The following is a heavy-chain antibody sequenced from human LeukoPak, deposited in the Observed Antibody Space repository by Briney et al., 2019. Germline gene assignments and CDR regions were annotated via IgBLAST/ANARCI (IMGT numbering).Heavy chain of an antibody. D-gene: IGHD1-26*01. J-gene: IGHJ6*02. CDR2: IYYSGST. CDR3: ARVHPSGREGYYYYGMDV. V-gene: IGHV4-59*01. CDR1: GGSISSYY. Sequence: PSETLSLTCTVSGGSISSYYWSWIRQPPGKGLEWVGYIYYSGSTNYNPSLKSRVTISVATSKNQFSLKLSSVTAADTAVYYCARVHPSGREGYYYYGMDVWGQGTTVTVSS.